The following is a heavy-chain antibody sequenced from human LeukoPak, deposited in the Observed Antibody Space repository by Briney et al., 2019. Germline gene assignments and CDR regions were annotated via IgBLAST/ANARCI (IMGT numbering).Heavy chain of an antibody. J-gene: IGHJ4*02. V-gene: IGHV4-39*07. CDR3: ARNTYGLFDY. CDR1: GGSISSSSYY. Sequence: SETLSLTCTVSGGSISSSSYYWGWIRQPPGKGLEWIGSIYYSGSTYYNPSLKSRVTISVDTSKNQFSLRLSSVTAADTAVYYCARNTYGLFDYWGQGTLVTVSS. CDR2: IYYSGST. D-gene: IGHD2/OR15-2a*01.